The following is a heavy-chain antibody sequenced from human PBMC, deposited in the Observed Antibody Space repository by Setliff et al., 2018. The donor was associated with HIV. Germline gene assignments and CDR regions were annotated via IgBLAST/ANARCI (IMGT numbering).Heavy chain of an antibody. V-gene: IGHV5-51*01. CDR3: VRPLVIAFDTSDI. J-gene: IGHJ3*02. D-gene: IGHD3-9*01. CDR1: GYDFATYW. CDR2: LYPSDSDA. Sequence: PGESLKISCKTSGYDFATYWIGWVRQMPGKGLEWMGVLYPSDSDAIYSPTFQGRVTISADKATNTAYLQWASLKSSDTAIYYCVRPLVIAFDTSDIWGQGTMVT.